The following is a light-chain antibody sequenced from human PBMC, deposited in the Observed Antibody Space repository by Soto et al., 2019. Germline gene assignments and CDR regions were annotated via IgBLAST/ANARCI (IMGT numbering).Light chain of an antibody. CDR1: QSVSSN. CDR2: SAS. J-gene: IGKJ4*01. CDR3: QQYNDWLT. V-gene: IGKV3-15*01. Sequence: EIGMTQSPATLSVSPGERATLSCRASQSVSSNLAWYQHKPGQAPRLLIYSASIRATGIPARFTGSGSGTDFTLTISSLQSEDFALYYCQQYNDWLTFGGGTKVEIK.